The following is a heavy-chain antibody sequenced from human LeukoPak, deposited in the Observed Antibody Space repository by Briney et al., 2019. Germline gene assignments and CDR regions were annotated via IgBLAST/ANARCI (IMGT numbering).Heavy chain of an antibody. CDR1: GGSFSGYY. J-gene: IGHJ4*02. CDR2: INHSGST. V-gene: IGHV4-34*01. D-gene: IGHD6-13*01. CDR3: ARLIAAAGTFSVDY. Sequence: KTSKTLSLTCAVYGGSFSGYYWSWIRQPPGKGLEWIGEINHSGSTNYNPSLKSRVTISVDTSKNQFSLKLSSVTAADTAVYYCARLIAAAGTFSVDYWGQGTLVTVSS.